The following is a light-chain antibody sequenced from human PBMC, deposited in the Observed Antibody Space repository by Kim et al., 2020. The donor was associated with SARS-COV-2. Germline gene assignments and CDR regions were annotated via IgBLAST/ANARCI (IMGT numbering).Light chain of an antibody. CDR3: AAWDDSFWV. Sequence: PGQRVTISGSGGSSNIGSNYVCWYQQLPGTAPNLLIYRNNQRPSGVPDRFSGSKSGTSASLAISGLRSEDEADYYCAAWDDSFWVFGGGTQLTVL. CDR1: SSNIGSNY. CDR2: RNN. V-gene: IGLV1-47*01. J-gene: IGLJ3*02.